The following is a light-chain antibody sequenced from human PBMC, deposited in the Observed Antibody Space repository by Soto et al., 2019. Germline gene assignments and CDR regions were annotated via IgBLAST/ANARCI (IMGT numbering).Light chain of an antibody. J-gene: IGKJ5*01. CDR1: QSVSSY. Sequence: EIVLTQSPATLSLSPWERATLSCRASQSVSSYLAWYQQRPGQAPRPLIYDGSKRAAGVPDRISGDGSGTDYTLTISSLEPEDFAVYYCQQRTRWPMTFGQGTRLEIK. CDR2: DGS. V-gene: IGKV3-11*01. CDR3: QQRTRWPMT.